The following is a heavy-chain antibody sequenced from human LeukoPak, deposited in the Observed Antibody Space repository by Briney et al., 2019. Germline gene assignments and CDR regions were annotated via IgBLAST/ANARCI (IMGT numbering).Heavy chain of an antibody. CDR3: ARDPRYSSSAHVFDI. CDR2: IYYSGST. J-gene: IGHJ3*02. V-gene: IGHV4-30-4*01. CDR1: GGSISSGDYY. D-gene: IGHD6-6*01. Sequence: PQTLSLTCTVSGGSISSGDYYWSWIRQPPGKGLEWIGYIYYSGSTYYNPSLKSRVTISVDTSKNQFSLKLSSVTAADTAVYYCARDPRYSSSAHVFDIWGQGTMVTVSS.